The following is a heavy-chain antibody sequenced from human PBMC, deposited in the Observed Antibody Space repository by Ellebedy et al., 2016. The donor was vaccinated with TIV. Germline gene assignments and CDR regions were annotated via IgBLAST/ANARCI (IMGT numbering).Heavy chain of an antibody. CDR2: VYYTRPT. J-gene: IGHJ5*02. CDR1: GASISSGDYY. V-gene: IGHV4-30-4*02. Sequence: MPSETLFLTCTVSGASISSGDYYWSWIRQPPGKGLEWMGYVYYTRPTYYNLSLKSRITISVDTSKNQFSLKLTSVTAADAAVYYCVRESSGYYYWFDPWGQGTLVTVSS. CDR3: VRESSGYYYWFDP. D-gene: IGHD3-22*01.